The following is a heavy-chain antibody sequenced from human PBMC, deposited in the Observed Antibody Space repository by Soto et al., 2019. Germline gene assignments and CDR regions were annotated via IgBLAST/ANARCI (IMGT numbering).Heavy chain of an antibody. Sequence: PGGSLRLSCAASGFTFSSYGMHWVRQAPGKGLEWVAVIWYDGSNKYYADSVKGRFTISRDNSKNTLYLQMNSLRAEDTAVYYCARVEKYNYDFWSGFYYGMDVWGQGTTVTVSS. CDR1: GFTFSSYG. CDR2: IWYDGSNK. V-gene: IGHV3-33*01. D-gene: IGHD3-3*01. CDR3: ARVEKYNYDFWSGFYYGMDV. J-gene: IGHJ6*01.